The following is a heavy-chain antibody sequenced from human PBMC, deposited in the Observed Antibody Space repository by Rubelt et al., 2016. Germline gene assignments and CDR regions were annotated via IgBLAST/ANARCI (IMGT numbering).Heavy chain of an antibody. CDR2: IFYSGST. V-gene: IGHV4-39*01. CDR1: GGSISSSSYY. Sequence: QLQLQESGPGLVKPSETLSLTCAVSGGSISSSSYYWNWIRQPPGKGLEWIGSIFYSGSTYYHPSLKSRVTISVDTSKNQFSLKLSAVTAAETAVYYCARGDRSGSYHFDLWGRGTLVTVSS. J-gene: IGHJ2*01. D-gene: IGHD1-26*01. CDR3: ARGDRSGSYHFDL.